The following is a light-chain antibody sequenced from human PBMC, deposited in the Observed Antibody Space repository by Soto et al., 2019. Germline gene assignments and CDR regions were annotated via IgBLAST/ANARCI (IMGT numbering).Light chain of an antibody. J-gene: IGLJ3*02. Sequence: QSVLTQPASVSGSPGQSITISCTGTSSDVGSYNLVSWYQHLPGKAPEVMIYEVNKRPSGVSDRFSGSKSANTASLTISGLQAEDEADYFCSSYSRTSTGVFGGRTKLTVL. V-gene: IGLV2-23*02. CDR1: SSDVGSYNL. CDR2: EVN. CDR3: SSYSRTSTGV.